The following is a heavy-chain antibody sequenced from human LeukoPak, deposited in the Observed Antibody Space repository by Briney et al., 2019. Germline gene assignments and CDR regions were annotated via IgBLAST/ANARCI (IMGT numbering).Heavy chain of an antibody. J-gene: IGHJ4*02. CDR3: ARDYGDYLGADY. CDR2: IYTSGNT. Sequence: PSQTLSLTCTISGGSISSGSYYWSWIRQPAGKGLEWIGRIYTSGNTNYNPSLKSRVTISVDMSKNQFSLKLSSVTAADTAVYYCARDYGDYLGADYWGQGTLVTVSS. D-gene: IGHD4-17*01. V-gene: IGHV4-61*02. CDR1: GGSISSGSYY.